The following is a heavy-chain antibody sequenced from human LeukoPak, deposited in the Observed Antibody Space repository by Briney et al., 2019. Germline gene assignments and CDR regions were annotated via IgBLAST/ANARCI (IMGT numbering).Heavy chain of an antibody. J-gene: IGHJ3*02. D-gene: IGHD3-22*01. CDR3: ARDLSYYDSSVYSLYAFDI. CDR2: INPSGGST. V-gene: IGHV1-46*01. Sequence: GASVKASCKASGYTFTNYYMHGVRQAPGQGLEWMGIINPSGGSTSYAQKFQGRVTMTRDTSTSTVYMELSSLRSEDTAVYYCARDLSYYDSSVYSLYAFDIWGQGTMVTVSS. CDR1: GYTFTNYY.